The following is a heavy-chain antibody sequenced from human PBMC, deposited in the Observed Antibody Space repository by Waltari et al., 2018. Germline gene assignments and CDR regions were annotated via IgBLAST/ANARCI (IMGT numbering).Heavy chain of an antibody. J-gene: IGHJ3*02. CDR1: GFTFSSYD. Sequence: EVQLVESGGGLVQPGGSLRLSCAASGFTFSSYDMHWVRQATGKGLEWVSAIGTAGDTYYPGSVKGRFTISRENAKNSLYLQMNSLRAGDTAVYYCAREGYGGSVADAFDIWGQGTMVTVSS. CDR2: IGTAGDT. V-gene: IGHV3-13*01. CDR3: AREGYGGSVADAFDI. D-gene: IGHD4-17*01.